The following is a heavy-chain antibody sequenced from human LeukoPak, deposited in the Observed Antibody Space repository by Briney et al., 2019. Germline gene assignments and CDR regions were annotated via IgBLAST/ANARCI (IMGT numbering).Heavy chain of an antibody. CDR1: GLSISNTNHY. D-gene: IGHD1-26*01. CDR2: IYSDGRT. CDR3: ARGADSGSYYNWFDP. Sequence: SETLSLTCSVSGLSISNTNHYWGWIRQPPGKGLEWLGNIYSDGRTYYTPPLKSRVTISLDTSNNQFSLKLSSVTAADTAVYYCARGADSGSYYNWFDPWGQGTLVTVSS. J-gene: IGHJ5*02. V-gene: IGHV4-39*01.